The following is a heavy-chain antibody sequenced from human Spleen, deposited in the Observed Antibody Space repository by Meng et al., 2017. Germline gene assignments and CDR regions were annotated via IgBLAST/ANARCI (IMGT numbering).Heavy chain of an antibody. CDR1: GFSLSTSGVG. CDR2: IYWDDDK. Sequence: QNTLKESCPTQVKPNQTLTLTCTFSGFSLSTSGVGVGWIRQPPGKALEWLALIYWDDDKRYSPSLRNRLTITKDTSKNQVVLTMTNMDPMDTATYYCARDLWSGYSYRLDSWGQGTLVTVSS. D-gene: IGHD3-3*01. J-gene: IGHJ4*02. V-gene: IGHV2-5*02. CDR3: ARDLWSGYSYRLDS.